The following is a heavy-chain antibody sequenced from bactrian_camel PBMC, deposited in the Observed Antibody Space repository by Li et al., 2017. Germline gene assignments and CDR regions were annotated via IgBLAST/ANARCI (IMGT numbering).Heavy chain of an antibody. CDR1: GDTFDANC. CDR2: QRDAAT. V-gene: IGHV3S53*01. D-gene: IGHD3*01. J-gene: IGHJ4*01. CDR3: AAVTGCSLVPWLRDPGQKSGPIN. Sequence: HVQLVESGGGSVRPGGSLTLSCTASGDTFDANCLGWFRQAPGKEPEGVAAQRDAATYYADSVKGRFIISRDNSKMTWSLQMNNLKSEDTAVYYCAAVTGCSLVPWLRDPGQKSGPINWGQGTQVTV.